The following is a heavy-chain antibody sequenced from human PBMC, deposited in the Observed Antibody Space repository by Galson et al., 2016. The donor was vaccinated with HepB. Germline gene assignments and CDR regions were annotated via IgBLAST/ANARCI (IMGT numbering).Heavy chain of an antibody. J-gene: IGHJ5*02. D-gene: IGHD3-3*01. CDR1: GDSMSSGGHS. V-gene: IGHV4-30-2*01. Sequence: TLSLTCAVSGDSMSSGGHSWSWIRQPPGKGLEWIGYIYQSGSTYYNPSLRSRVIMSVDRSKNQFSLTMTSVTAADSAVYYCARGPITILGVVVPNYFDPWGQGILVTVSS. CDR3: ARGPITILGVVVPNYFDP. CDR2: IYQSGST.